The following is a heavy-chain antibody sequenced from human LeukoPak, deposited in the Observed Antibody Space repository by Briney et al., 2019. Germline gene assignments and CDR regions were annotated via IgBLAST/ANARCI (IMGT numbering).Heavy chain of an antibody. Sequence: GGSLRLSCAASVFTVSSNYMSWVRQAPGKGLEWVSVIYSGGSTYYADSVKGRFTISRDNSKNTLYLQMNSLRAEDTAVYYCARDAMFDYWGQGTLVTVSS. V-gene: IGHV3-53*01. CDR2: IYSGGST. CDR3: ARDAMFDY. J-gene: IGHJ4*02. CDR1: VFTVSSNY.